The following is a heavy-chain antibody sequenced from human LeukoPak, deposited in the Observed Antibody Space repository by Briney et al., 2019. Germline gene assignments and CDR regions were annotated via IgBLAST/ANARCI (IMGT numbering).Heavy chain of an antibody. Sequence: SVKVSCKASGGTFSSYAISRVRQAPGQGLEWMGGIIPIFGTANYAQKFQGRVTITADESTSTAYMELSSLRSEDTAVYYCAREGADYSNSYYFDYWGQGTLVTVSS. V-gene: IGHV1-69*13. CDR1: GGTFSSYA. CDR3: AREGADYSNSYYFDY. D-gene: IGHD4-11*01. J-gene: IGHJ4*02. CDR2: IIPIFGTA.